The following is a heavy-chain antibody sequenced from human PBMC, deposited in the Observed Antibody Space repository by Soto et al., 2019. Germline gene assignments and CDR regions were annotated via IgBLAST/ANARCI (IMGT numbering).Heavy chain of an antibody. J-gene: IGHJ3*02. D-gene: IGHD2-2*01. CDR2: ISGSGGST. V-gene: IGHV3-23*01. CDR1: GFTFSSYA. CDR3: ANLVVPAARNDAFDI. Sequence: GGSLRLSCAASGFTFSSYAMSWVRQAPGKGLEWVSAISGSGGSTYYADSVKGRFTISRDNSKNTLYLQMNSLRAEDAAVYYCANLVVPAARNDAFDIWGQGTMVTVSS.